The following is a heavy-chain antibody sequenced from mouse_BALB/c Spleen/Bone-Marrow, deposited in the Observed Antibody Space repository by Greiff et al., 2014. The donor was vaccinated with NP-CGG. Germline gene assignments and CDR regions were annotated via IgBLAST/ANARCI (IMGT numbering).Heavy chain of an antibody. CDR3: ARDYNGYFDF. CDR1: GFTFTDYF. V-gene: IGHV7-3*02. Sequence: DVKLVESGGGLVQPGGSLRLSCTTSGFTFTDYFMTWVRQPPGKALEWLGFIRNNPSGYTTEYNPSVKGRFSISRDNSQGIFYLQMNTLRAEDSAIYYCARDYNGYFDFWGQGTTLTVSS. J-gene: IGHJ2*01. D-gene: IGHD6-1*01. CDR2: IRNNPSGYTT.